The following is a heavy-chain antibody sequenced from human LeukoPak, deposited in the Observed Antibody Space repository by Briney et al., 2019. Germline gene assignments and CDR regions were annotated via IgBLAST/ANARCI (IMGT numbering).Heavy chain of an antibody. Sequence: GGSLRLSCTASGFIFSNYWMTWVRQAPGKGLEWMAHIRQDGSERHYVDSVKDRFTISKDNAKNSLDLQMDSLRAEDTAVYYCARDRGSTGYDLYDSWGQGTLVTVSS. CDR3: ARDRGSTGYDLYDS. D-gene: IGHD5-12*01. V-gene: IGHV3-7*01. J-gene: IGHJ4*02. CDR2: IRQDGSER. CDR1: GFIFSNYW.